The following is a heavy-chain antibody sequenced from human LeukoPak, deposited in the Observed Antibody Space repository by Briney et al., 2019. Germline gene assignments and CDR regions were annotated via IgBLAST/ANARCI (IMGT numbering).Heavy chain of an antibody. V-gene: IGHV3-7*01. CDR3: ARHTNGWYGAFDI. CDR2: IKEDGSEK. CDR1: GSSFSTYW. Sequence: GGSLRLSCAVSGSSFSTYWMTWVRQAPGKGLEWVGNIKEDGSEKYYVDSVRGRFTISRDIAKNSLYLQMNSLRAEDTAVYYCARHTNGWYGAFDIWGQGTMVTVSS. D-gene: IGHD6-19*01. J-gene: IGHJ3*02.